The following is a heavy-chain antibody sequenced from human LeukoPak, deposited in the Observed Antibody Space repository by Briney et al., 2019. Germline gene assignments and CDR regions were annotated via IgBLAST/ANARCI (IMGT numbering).Heavy chain of an antibody. CDR2: IKSKADGETI. J-gene: IGHJ4*02. D-gene: IGHD1-20*01. CDR3: STLTSRGLSDS. V-gene: IGHV3-15*07. Sequence: GSLRLSCAASGFTFTNAWMNWVRQAPGKGLEWVGRIKSKADGETIDYAAPVKGRFTFSRDDSKNMLYLQMNSLKSEDTAVYYCSTLTSRGLSDSWGQGTLVTVSS. CDR1: GFTFTNAW.